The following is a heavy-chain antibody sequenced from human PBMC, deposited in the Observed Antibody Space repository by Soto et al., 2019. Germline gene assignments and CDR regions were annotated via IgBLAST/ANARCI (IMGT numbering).Heavy chain of an antibody. CDR3: ADFPSGTGCYSDF. Sequence: GSLRLSCVASGFTFSNYAMSWVRQAPGKGLEWVAVVSDSAGSTYYADSVKGRFTISRDNSKNTLYLQMDNVRAEDTAVYYCADFPSGTGCYSDFWGQRTLVPVSS. J-gene: IGHJ4*03. D-gene: IGHD1-1*01. CDR1: GFTFSNYA. V-gene: IGHV3-23*01. CDR2: VSDSAGST.